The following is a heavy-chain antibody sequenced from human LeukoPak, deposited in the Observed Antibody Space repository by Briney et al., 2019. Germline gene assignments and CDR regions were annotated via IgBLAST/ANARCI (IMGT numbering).Heavy chain of an antibody. V-gene: IGHV1-8*02. Sequence: ASVKVSCKASGYTFTDHYMHWVRQATGQGLEWMGWMNPNSGNTGYAQKFQGRVTMTRNTSISTAYMELNSLRSEDTAVYYCARAAYYYGSGTDYWGQGTLVTVSS. CDR2: MNPNSGNT. CDR3: ARAAYYYGSGTDY. D-gene: IGHD3-10*01. CDR1: GYTFTDHY. J-gene: IGHJ4*02.